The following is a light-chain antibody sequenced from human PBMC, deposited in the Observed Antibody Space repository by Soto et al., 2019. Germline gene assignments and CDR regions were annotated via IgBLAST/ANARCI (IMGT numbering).Light chain of an antibody. Sequence: EIXLTQSPATLSLSPGERATLSCRASQSVSRYLAWYQQKPGQAPRLLIYDASNRATGIPARFSGSGSGTDFTLTISSLEPEDFAVYYCQHRTTPFTFGGGTKVQIK. J-gene: IGKJ4*01. CDR3: QHRTTPFT. CDR1: QSVSRY. V-gene: IGKV3-11*01. CDR2: DAS.